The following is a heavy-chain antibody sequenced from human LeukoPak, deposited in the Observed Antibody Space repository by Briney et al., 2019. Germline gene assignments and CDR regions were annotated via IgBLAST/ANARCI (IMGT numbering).Heavy chain of an antibody. CDR3: ARGYGWASYNNFNY. D-gene: IGHD3-10*01. V-gene: IGHV4-59*01. Sequence: SETLSLTCTVSGDSMRGYYWSWIRQSPGKGLEWIGDIHYTGTTDYIPSLKSRVTISVDTSKNQFSLKLSSVTAADTAVYYCARGYGWASYNNFNYWGQGILVTVSS. CDR1: GDSMRGYY. J-gene: IGHJ4*02. CDR2: IHYTGTT.